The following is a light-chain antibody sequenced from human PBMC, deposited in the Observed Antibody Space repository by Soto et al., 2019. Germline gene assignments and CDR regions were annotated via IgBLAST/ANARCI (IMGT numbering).Light chain of an antibody. J-gene: IGKJ4*01. Sequence: EIVVTQSPGTLSLSPGERATLSCRASQSVSSSYLAWYQQKPGQAPRLLIYGASSRATSIPDRFSGSGSGTDFTLTISRLEPEDFAVYYCQQYGSSPPLTFGGGNKVEIK. CDR3: QQYGSSPPLT. CDR2: GAS. CDR1: QSVSSSY. V-gene: IGKV3-20*01.